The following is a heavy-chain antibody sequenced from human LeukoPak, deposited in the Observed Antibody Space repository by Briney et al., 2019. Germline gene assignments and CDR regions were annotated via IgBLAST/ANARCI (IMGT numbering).Heavy chain of an antibody. Sequence: GESLKISCKGSGYSFPTYWIGWVRQMRGKGVEWMGIIYPDDSDSRYSPSFQGQVTISADKSISTAYLQWSSLKASDTAMYYCASFKWNRRIAARQEDYFDYWGQGTLVTVSS. CDR2: IYPDDSDS. D-gene: IGHD6-6*01. J-gene: IGHJ4*02. V-gene: IGHV5-51*01. CDR1: GYSFPTYW. CDR3: ASFKWNRRIAARQEDYFDY.